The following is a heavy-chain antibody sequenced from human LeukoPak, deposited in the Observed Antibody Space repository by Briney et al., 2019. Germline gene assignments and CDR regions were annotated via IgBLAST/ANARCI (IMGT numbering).Heavy chain of an antibody. Sequence: SGSTLVKPTQTLTLTCTFSGFSLSTSGVGVGWIRQPPGKALEWLALIYWDDDKRYSPSLKSRLTITKDTSKNQVVLTMTNMDPVDTATYYCAHVDTAMVDIDYWGQGTLVTVSS. CDR2: IYWDDDK. J-gene: IGHJ4*02. CDR3: AHVDTAMVDIDY. V-gene: IGHV2-5*02. CDR1: GFSLSTSGVG. D-gene: IGHD5-18*01.